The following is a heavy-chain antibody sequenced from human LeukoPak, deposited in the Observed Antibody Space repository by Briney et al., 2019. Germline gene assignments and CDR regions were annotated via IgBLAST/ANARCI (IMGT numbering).Heavy chain of an antibody. V-gene: IGHV4-39*01. J-gene: IGHJ6*03. CDR2: IYYSGST. CDR3: ARHTDYYYYYMDV. Sequence: PSETLSLTCTVSGGSISTSNYYWGWIRQPPGKGLEWIGSIYYSGSTYYNPSLKSRVTISVDTSKNQFSLKLSSVTAADTAVYYCARHTDYYYYYMDVWGKGTTVTISS. CDR1: GGSISTSNYY. D-gene: IGHD2-8*02.